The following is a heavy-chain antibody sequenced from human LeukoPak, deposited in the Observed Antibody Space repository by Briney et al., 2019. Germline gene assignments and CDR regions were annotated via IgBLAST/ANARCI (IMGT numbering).Heavy chain of an antibody. V-gene: IGHV3-23*01. J-gene: IGHJ4*02. Sequence: GGSLRLSCAASGFTFSSYAMSWVRQAPGKGLEWVSAISGSGGSTYYADSVKGRFTISRDNSKNTLYLQMNSLRAEDTAVYYCAKNGYDILTGYYIAYWGQGTLVTVSS. CDR1: GFTFSSYA. CDR3: AKNGYDILTGYYIAY. D-gene: IGHD3-9*01. CDR2: ISGSGGST.